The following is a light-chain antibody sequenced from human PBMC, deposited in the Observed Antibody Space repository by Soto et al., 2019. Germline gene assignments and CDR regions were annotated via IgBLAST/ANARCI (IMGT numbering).Light chain of an antibody. Sequence: QSVLTQPPSASATPGQRVAISCSGSTSNIGSHYVYWYQQLPGTAPKLLIYQDDLRPSGVPDRFSGSKSATSASLAISGLRSDDEADYYCATWDDSLGGPVFGGGTKLTVL. CDR3: ATWDDSLGGPV. CDR2: QDD. V-gene: IGLV1-47*01. CDR1: TSNIGSHY. J-gene: IGLJ3*02.